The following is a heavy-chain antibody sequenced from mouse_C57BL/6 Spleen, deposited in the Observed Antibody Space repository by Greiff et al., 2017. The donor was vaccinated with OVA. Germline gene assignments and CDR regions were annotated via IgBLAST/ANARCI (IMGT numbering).Heavy chain of an antibody. CDR2: IYPRDGST. V-gene: IGHV1-85*01. CDR3: AREGGNYLDY. CDR1: GYTFTSYD. J-gene: IGHJ2*01. Sequence: VKLVESGPELVKPGASVKLSCKASGYTFTSYDINWVKQRPGQGLEWIGWIYPRDGSTKYNEKFKGKATLAVDTSSSTAYMELHSLTSEDSAVYFCAREGGNYLDYWGQGTTLTVSS.